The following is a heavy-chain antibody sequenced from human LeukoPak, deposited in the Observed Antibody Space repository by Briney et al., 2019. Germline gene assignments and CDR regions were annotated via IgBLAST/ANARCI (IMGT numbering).Heavy chain of an antibody. V-gene: IGHV4-59*01. D-gene: IGHD4-17*01. Sequence: SETLSLTCTVSGDSISSYYWSWIRQPPGKGLEWLGNIYYRGTTNYNPSLKSRITISVDTSNNRFPLKLSSVTAEDTAVYFCARSRDPDYGDLHYYYGMDVWGQGTTVTVSS. J-gene: IGHJ6*02. CDR3: ARSRDPDYGDLHYYYGMDV. CDR2: IYYRGTT. CDR1: GDSISSYY.